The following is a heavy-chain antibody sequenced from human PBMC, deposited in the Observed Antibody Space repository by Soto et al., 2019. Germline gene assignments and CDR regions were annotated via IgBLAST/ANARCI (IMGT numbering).Heavy chain of an antibody. Sequence: GGSLRLSCAASGFTLSAHTMNWVRQAPGKGLEWVSSISSDSRYIYYADSVKGRFTISRDNARNSLDLQMNGLRAEDTAVYYCARGLRYFDYWGQGTLVTVSS. V-gene: IGHV3-21*01. CDR3: ARGLRYFDY. CDR2: ISSDSRYI. J-gene: IGHJ4*02. CDR1: GFTLSAHT.